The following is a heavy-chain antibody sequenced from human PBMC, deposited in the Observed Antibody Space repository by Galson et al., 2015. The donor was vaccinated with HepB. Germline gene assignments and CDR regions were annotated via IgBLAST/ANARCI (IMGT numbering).Heavy chain of an antibody. Sequence: SLRLSCAASGFTFDTYGMAWVRQAPGKGLEWVANIKPDGIQIFYMDSLEGRFTISRDNANNSLYLQMNSLRAEDTAVYYCAANKVINIFDYPGPGTLVAVSS. D-gene: IGHD1/OR15-1a*01. CDR3: AANKVINIFDY. CDR2: IKPDGIQI. J-gene: IGHJ4*02. CDR1: GFTFDTYG. V-gene: IGHV3-7*03.